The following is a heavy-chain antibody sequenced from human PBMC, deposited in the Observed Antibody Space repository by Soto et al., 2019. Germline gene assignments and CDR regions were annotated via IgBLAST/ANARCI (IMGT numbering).Heavy chain of an antibody. CDR1: GFIFSRSA. V-gene: IGHV3-23*01. CDR3: AKDSSGANFVSFFDI. CDR2: ISGAGGGT. D-gene: IGHD3-22*01. Sequence: EVQLLESGGGLVQPGGSLRLSCTASGFIFSRSAMTWVRQAPGKGLQWVSLISGAGGGTYYADSVKGRFTISRDNSKNTLFLQMSSLRAEDTALYYCAKDSSGANFVSFFDIWGQGTTVIVSS. J-gene: IGHJ3*02.